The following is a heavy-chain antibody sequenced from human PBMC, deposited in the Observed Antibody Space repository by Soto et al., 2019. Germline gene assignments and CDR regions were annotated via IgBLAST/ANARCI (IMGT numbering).Heavy chain of an antibody. V-gene: IGHV4-4*02. CDR3: ARANYCSSPSCHVDY. J-gene: IGHJ4*02. Sequence: QVQLQESGPGLVKPSGTLSLTCAVSGGYISSSNWWSWVRQPPGKGLEWIGEIYRSGNINSNPSLKSRVTISVDTSKNQFSRKLSSVTAADTAVYYGARANYCSSPSCHVDYWGKGTMVTVSS. D-gene: IGHD2-2*01. CDR2: IYRSGNI. CDR1: GGYISSSNW.